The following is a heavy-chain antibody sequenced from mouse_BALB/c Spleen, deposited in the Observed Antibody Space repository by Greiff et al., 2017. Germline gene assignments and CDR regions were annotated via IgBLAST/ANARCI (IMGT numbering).Heavy chain of an antibody. Sequence: EVMLVESGGGLVQPGGSRKLSCAASGFTFSSFGMHWVRQAPEKGLEWVAYISSGSSTIYYADTVKGRFTICRDNPKNTLFLQMTSLRSEDTAMYYCARNGEYGNPFDYWGQGTTLTVSS. J-gene: IGHJ2*01. CDR3: ARNGEYGNPFDY. CDR1: GFTFSSFG. V-gene: IGHV5-17*02. CDR2: ISSGSSTI. D-gene: IGHD2-10*02.